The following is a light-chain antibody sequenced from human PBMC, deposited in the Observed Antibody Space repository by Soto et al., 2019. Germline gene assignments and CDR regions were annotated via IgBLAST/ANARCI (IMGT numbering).Light chain of an antibody. CDR3: QQFDSNPRT. CDR1: QAISSA. J-gene: IGKJ4*01. CDR2: DAS. Sequence: AIQVTQSPSSLSASVGDRVTITCRASQAISSALVWYQQKPGKPPQLLIYDASTLESGVPSRFSGSGYGTEFTLTISSLQPEDFATYYCQQFDSNPRTFGGGTKVDIK. V-gene: IGKV1-13*02.